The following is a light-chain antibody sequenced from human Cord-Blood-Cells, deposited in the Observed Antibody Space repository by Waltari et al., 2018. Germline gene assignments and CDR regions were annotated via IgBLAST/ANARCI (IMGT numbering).Light chain of an antibody. CDR2: WAS. CDR1: LSVLYSSNNKNY. V-gene: IGKV4-1*01. CDR3: QQYYSTPLT. J-gene: IGKJ4*01. Sequence: DIVMTQYPDSLAVSLGERATINCKSSLSVLYSSNNKNYLAWYQQKPGQPPKLLIYWASTRESGVPDRFSGSGSGTDFTLTISSLQAEDVAVYYCQQYYSTPLTFGGGTKVEIK.